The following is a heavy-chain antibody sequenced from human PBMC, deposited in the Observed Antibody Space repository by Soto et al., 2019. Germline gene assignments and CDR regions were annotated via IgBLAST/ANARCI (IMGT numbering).Heavy chain of an antibody. CDR3: ASGMGSQSY. Sequence: QVQLVQSGAEVKKPGASVKVSCKASGYTFIDYYIHWVRQAPGQGLEWMGWINPNSGATNYAQKFQDWVTMTRDTSISTAYMELRRLKSDDTAVYYCASGMGSQSYWGQGTLVTVSS. CDR1: GYTFIDYY. D-gene: IGHD3-10*01. CDR2: INPNSGAT. V-gene: IGHV1-2*04. J-gene: IGHJ4*02.